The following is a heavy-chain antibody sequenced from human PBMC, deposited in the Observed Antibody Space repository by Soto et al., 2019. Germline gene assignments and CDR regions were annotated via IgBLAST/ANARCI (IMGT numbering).Heavy chain of an antibody. J-gene: IGHJ4*02. Sequence: VQLVESGGGVVQPGRSLRLSCAASGFTFSSYAMHWVRQAPGKGLEWVSRINSDGSSTSYADSVKGRFTISRDNAKNTLYLQMNSLRAEDTAVYYCAREGYYDFWSGYVPTNDYWGQGTLVTVSS. CDR2: INSDGSST. CDR1: GFTFSSYA. D-gene: IGHD3-3*01. V-gene: IGHV3-74*01. CDR3: AREGYYDFWSGYVPTNDY.